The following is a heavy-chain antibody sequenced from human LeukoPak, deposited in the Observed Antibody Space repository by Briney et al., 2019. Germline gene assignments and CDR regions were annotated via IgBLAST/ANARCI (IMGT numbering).Heavy chain of an antibody. CDR2: INPNSGGT. D-gene: IGHD6-19*01. Sequence: ASVKVSCKASGYTFTGYYMHWVRQAPGQGLEWMGWINPNSGGTNYAQKFQGRVTMTRDTSISTAYMELSRLRSDDTAVYCCARDRVAVAGYFDYWGQGTLVTVSS. J-gene: IGHJ4*02. CDR3: ARDRVAVAGYFDY. CDR1: GYTFTGYY. V-gene: IGHV1-2*02.